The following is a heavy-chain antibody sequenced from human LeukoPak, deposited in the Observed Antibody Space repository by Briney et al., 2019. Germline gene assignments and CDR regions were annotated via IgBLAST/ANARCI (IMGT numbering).Heavy chain of an antibody. CDR2: INAGNGNT. J-gene: IGHJ4*02. D-gene: IGHD1-26*01. V-gene: IGHV1-3*01. CDR1: GYTFTSYA. CDR3: VGNSGSYHSEDY. Sequence: ASVKVSCKASGYTFTSYAMHWVRQAPGQRLEWMGWINAGNGNTKYSQKFQGRVTITRDTSASTAYMELSSLRSEDTAVYYCVGNSGSYHSEDYWGQGTLVTVSS.